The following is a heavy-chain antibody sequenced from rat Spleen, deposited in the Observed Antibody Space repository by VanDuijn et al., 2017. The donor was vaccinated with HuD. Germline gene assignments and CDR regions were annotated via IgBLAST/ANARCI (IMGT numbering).Heavy chain of an antibody. D-gene: IGHD1-6*01. V-gene: IGHV5S10*01. CDR3: TRDRILRSTGFDY. CDR1: GFTFSDYT. Sequence: EVQLVESGGGLVQPGRSLKLSCAASGFTFSDYTMAWVRQAPKKGLEWVATIVYDGTRTYFRDSVKGRFTLSRDNAKSTLYLQMDSLRSEDAATYYCTRDRILRSTGFDYWGQGVMVTVSS. CDR2: IVYDGTRT. J-gene: IGHJ2*01.